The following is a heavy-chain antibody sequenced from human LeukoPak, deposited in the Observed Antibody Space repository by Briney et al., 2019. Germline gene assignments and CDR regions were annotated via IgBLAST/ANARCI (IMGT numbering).Heavy chain of an antibody. J-gene: IGHJ5*02. CDR3: ARQNIKPIVGATTHRIDP. CDR1: GGTFSSYG. D-gene: IGHD1-26*01. CDR2: ISAYNGNT. V-gene: IGHV1-18*01. Sequence: ASVKVSCKASGGTFSSYGISWVRQAPGQGLEWMGWISAYNGNTNYAQKLQGRVTMTTDTSTSTAYMELRSLRSDDTAVYYCARQNIKPIVGATTHRIDPWGQGTLVTVSS.